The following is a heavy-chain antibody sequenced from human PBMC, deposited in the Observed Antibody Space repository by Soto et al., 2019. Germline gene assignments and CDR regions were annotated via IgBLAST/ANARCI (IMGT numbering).Heavy chain of an antibody. D-gene: IGHD2-15*01. CDR3: TMRIVVVVAATIGAEYFQH. J-gene: IGHJ1*01. V-gene: IGHV3-15*01. CDR2: IKSKTDGGTT. Sequence: GGSLRLSCAASGFTFSNAWMSWVRQAPGKGLEWVGRIKSKTDGGTTDYAAPVKGRFTISRDDSKNTLYLQMNSLKTEDTAVYYCTMRIVVVVAATIGAEYFQHWGQGTLVTVSS. CDR1: GFTFSNAW.